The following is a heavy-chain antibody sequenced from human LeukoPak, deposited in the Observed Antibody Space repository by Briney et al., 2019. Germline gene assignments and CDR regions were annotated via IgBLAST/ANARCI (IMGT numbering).Heavy chain of an antibody. J-gene: IGHJ4*02. CDR3: AKSGGYGLIDY. CDR1: GASISGSGYY. D-gene: IGHD1-26*01. Sequence: SETLSLTCTVSGASISGSGYYWGWIRQPPGKGLEGIGNIYDSGSTYYNASLQSRVTISIATSKNQFSLRLSSVTAADTAMYYCAKSGGYGLIDYWGQGTLVTVSS. CDR2: IYDSGST. V-gene: IGHV4-39*01.